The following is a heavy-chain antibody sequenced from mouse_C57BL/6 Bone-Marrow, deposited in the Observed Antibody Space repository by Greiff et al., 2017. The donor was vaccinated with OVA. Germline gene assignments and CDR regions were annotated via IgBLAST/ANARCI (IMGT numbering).Heavy chain of an antibody. CDR1: GYTFTSYW. Sequence: VQLQQPGAELVKPGASVKLSCKASGYTFTSYWMHWVKQRPGQGLEWIGMIHPNSGSTNYNEKFKSKATLTVDKSSSTAYMQLSSLTSEDSAVYYCARERYDYDWFAYWGQGTLVTVSA. J-gene: IGHJ3*01. V-gene: IGHV1-64*01. CDR2: IHPNSGST. D-gene: IGHD2-4*01. CDR3: ARERYDYDWFAY.